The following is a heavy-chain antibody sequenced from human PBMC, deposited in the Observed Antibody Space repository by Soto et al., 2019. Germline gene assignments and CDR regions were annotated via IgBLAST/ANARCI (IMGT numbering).Heavy chain of an antibody. CDR2: INPSGGST. CDR3: ARGVVPAAIHNWFDP. Sequence: ASVKVSCKASGYTFTSYYMHWLRQAPGQGLEWMGIINPSGGSTSYAQKFQGRVTMTRDTSTSTVYMELSGLRSEDTAVYYCARGVVPAAIHNWFDPWGQGTLVTVSS. V-gene: IGHV1-46*01. J-gene: IGHJ5*02. CDR1: GYTFTSYY. D-gene: IGHD2-2*02.